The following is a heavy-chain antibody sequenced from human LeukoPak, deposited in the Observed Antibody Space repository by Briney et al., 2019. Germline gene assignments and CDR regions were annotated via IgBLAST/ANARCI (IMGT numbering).Heavy chain of an antibody. CDR1: GGSISSYY. CDR2: IYYSGST. D-gene: IGHD3-3*01. J-gene: IGHJ3*02. V-gene: IGHV4-59*08. CDR3: ARLNPPNTYYDFWSGYSAKWDAFDI. Sequence: SETLSLTCTVSGGSISSYYWSWIRQPPGKGLEWIGYIYYSGSTNYNPSLKSRVTISVDTSKNQFSLKLSSVTAADTAVYHCARLNPPNTYYDFWSGYSAKWDAFDIWGQGTMVTVSS.